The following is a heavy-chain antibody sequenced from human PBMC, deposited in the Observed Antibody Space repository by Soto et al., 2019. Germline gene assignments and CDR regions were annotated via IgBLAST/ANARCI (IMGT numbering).Heavy chain of an antibody. Sequence: PSETLSLTCTVSGGSISSGGYYWSWIRQHPGKGLEWIGYIYYSGSTYYNPSLKSRVTISVDTSKNQFSLKLSSVTAADTAVYYCARGLYCSGGSCQFDPWGQGTLVTVS. V-gene: IGHV4-31*03. CDR3: ARGLYCSGGSCQFDP. J-gene: IGHJ5*02. CDR2: IYYSGST. D-gene: IGHD2-15*01. CDR1: GGSISSGGYY.